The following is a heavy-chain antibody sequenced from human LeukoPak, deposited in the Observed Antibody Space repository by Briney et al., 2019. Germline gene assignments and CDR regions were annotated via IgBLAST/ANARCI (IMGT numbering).Heavy chain of an antibody. CDR3: AGGDCSGGSCYSQSAYYYYGMDV. CDR1: GGSFSGYY. J-gene: IGHJ6*02. D-gene: IGHD2-15*01. Sequence: PSETLSLTCAVYGGSFSGYYWSWIHQPPGKGLEWIGEINHSGSTNYSPSLKSRVTISVDTSKNQFSLKLSSVTAADTAVYYCAGGDCSGGSCYSQSAYYYYGMDVWGQGTTVTVSS. V-gene: IGHV4-34*01. CDR2: INHSGST.